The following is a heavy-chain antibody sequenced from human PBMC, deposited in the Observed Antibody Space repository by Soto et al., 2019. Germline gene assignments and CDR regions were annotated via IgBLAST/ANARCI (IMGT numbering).Heavy chain of an antibody. CDR3: ARESAPGYSSGWYGKTDY. D-gene: IGHD6-19*01. J-gene: IGHJ4*02. CDR2: IYYSGST. Sequence: QVQLQESGPGLVKPSETLSLTCTVSGDSISSYYWSWIRQPPGKGLEWIGYIYYSGSTNYNPSLKSRVTISVDTSKNQFSLKLSSVNAADTAVYYCARESAPGYSSGWYGKTDYWGPGTLVTVSS. CDR1: GDSISSYY. V-gene: IGHV4-59*01.